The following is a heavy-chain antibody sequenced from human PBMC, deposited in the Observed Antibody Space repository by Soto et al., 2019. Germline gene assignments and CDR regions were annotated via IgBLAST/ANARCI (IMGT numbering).Heavy chain of an antibody. Sequence: GGSLRLSCAASGFTFSGPAMHWVRQASGKGLEWVGRIRSKANSYATAYAASVKGRFTISRDDSKNTAYLQMNSLKTEDTAVYYCTRHNEELLLPRVSVWGQGTTVTVSS. D-gene: IGHD2-15*01. J-gene: IGHJ6*02. CDR3: TRHNEELLLPRVSV. CDR2: IRSKANSYAT. CDR1: GFTFSGPA. V-gene: IGHV3-73*01.